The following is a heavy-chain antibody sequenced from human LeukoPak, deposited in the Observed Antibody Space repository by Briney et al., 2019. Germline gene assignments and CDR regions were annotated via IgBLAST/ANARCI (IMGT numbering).Heavy chain of an antibody. J-gene: IGHJ4*02. Sequence: PGGSLRLSCAASGFSFSSYSMSWVRQAPGKGLEWVAFISSSRSYIYYPASVKGRFTISRHNAKTPLYLQMNSLRAGDTAVYYCASGSSGWFSGDYWGQGTLATVPS. D-gene: IGHD6-19*01. CDR1: GFSFSSYS. CDR2: ISSSRSYI. V-gene: IGHV3-21*01. CDR3: ASGSSGWFSGDY.